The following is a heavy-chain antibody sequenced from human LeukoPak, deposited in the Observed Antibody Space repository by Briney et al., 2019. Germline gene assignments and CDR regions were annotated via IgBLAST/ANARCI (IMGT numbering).Heavy chain of an antibody. CDR3: ASEFIVGATFDY. CDR1: GFTFRGYG. J-gene: IGHJ4*02. D-gene: IGHD1-26*01. V-gene: IGHV3-48*03. CDR2: ITSSGAPI. Sequence: PGGSLRLSCAASGFTFRGYGMNWVRQAPGKGLEWVSYITSSGAPIYYADSVEGRFTISRDNAKTSLYLQMNSLRVEDTAVYYCASEFIVGATFDYWGQGTLVTVSS.